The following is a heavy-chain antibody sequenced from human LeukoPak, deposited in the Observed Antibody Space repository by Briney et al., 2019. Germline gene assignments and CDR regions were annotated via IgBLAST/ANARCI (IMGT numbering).Heavy chain of an antibody. D-gene: IGHD3-22*01. CDR2: INSGGSST. CDR3: ASGVWDSSGYYYNY. CDR1: GFTFSSYA. J-gene: IGHJ4*02. Sequence: RSLTLSCAASGFTFSSYAMHWVRRAPGKGLVWVSRINSGGSSTSYADSVKGRFTISRDNAKNTLYLQMNSLRAEDTAVYYCASGVWDSSGYYYNYWGQGSLASVSS. V-gene: IGHV3-74*01.